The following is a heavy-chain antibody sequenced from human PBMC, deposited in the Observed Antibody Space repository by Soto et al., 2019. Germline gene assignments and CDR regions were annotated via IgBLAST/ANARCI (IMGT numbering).Heavy chain of an antibody. J-gene: IGHJ6*03. V-gene: IGHV3-33*01. CDR3: ARESWDPYYYGSGSPYRGDYYYYYMDV. CDR2: IWYDGSNK. D-gene: IGHD3-10*01. Sequence: GGSLRLSCAASGFTFSSYGMHWVRQAPGKGLEWVAVIWYDGSNKYYADSVKGRFTISRDNSKNTLYLQMNSLRAEDTAVYYCARESWDPYYYGSGSPYRGDYYYYYMDVWGKGTTVTVSS. CDR1: GFTFSSYG.